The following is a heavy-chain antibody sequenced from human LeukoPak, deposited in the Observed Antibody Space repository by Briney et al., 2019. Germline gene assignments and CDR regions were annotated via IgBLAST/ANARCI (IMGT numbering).Heavy chain of an antibody. CDR3: ARNQQLGGHSYYYYGMDV. CDR1: GFTSIAYA. J-gene: IGHJ6*02. Sequence: GGSLRLSCVGSGFTSIAYAPTWARQAPGKGLEWVSGISGGGVTTYYADSVKGRFTISRDNSKNTLYLQMNSLRADVTAIYYCARNQQLGGHSYYYYGMDVWGQGTTVTVSS. V-gene: IGHV3-23*01. D-gene: IGHD3-16*01. CDR2: ISGGGVTT.